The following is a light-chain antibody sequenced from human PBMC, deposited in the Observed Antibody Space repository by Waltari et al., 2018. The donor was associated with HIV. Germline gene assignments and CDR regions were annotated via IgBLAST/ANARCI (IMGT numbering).Light chain of an antibody. Sequence: QSALTQPASVSGSPGQSITISCTGTSSDVGGYNYVSWYQQNPGKAPKPLIYDSSKRPSGVSICFFGSKSATTASLTISGLQADDEAHYYCSSYTSSTTYVFGTGTKVTVL. J-gene: IGLJ1*01. CDR3: SSYTSSTTYV. CDR1: SSDVGGYNY. CDR2: DSS. V-gene: IGLV2-14*01.